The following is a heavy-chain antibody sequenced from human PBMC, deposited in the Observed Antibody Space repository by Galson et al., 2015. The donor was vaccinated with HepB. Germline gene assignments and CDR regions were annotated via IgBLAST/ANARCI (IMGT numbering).Heavy chain of an antibody. J-gene: IGHJ4*02. D-gene: IGHD3-22*01. Sequence: EWIGYIYYSGSTYYNPSLKSRVTISVDTSKNQFSLKLSSVTAADTAVYYCARSLITMNTRYFDYWGQGTLVTVSS. CDR3: ARSLITMNTRYFDY. CDR2: IYYSGST. V-gene: IGHV4-30-4*01.